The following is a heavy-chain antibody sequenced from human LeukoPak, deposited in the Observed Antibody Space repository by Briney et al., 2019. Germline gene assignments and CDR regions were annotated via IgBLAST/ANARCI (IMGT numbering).Heavy chain of an antibody. J-gene: IGHJ4*02. CDR3: TKLRSSVPAAAYNS. V-gene: IGHV3-23*01. D-gene: IGHD2-2*01. Sequence: PGGSLRLSYAASGFTFSNYAMSWVRQAPGKGLEWVSVISGSGDTTYYADSVKGRFTISRDNSKNTLYLQMNSLRAEDTAVYYCTKLRSSVPAAAYNSWGQGILVTVSS. CDR2: ISGSGDTT. CDR1: GFTFSNYA.